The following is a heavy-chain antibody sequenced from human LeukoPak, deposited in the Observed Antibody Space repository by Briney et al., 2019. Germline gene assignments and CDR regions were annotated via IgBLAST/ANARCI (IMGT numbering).Heavy chain of an antibody. CDR2: ISGSGGST. CDR3: AKDKIYCIGGTCYLGYFDY. Sequence: GGSLRLSCAASGFTFSSYAMSWVRQAPGKGLEWVSAISGSGGSTYYADSVKGRFTISRDNSKNTLYLQMNSLRAEDTAVYYCAKDKIYCIGGTCYLGYFDYWGQGTLVTVSS. D-gene: IGHD2-15*01. CDR1: GFTFSSYA. J-gene: IGHJ4*02. V-gene: IGHV3-23*01.